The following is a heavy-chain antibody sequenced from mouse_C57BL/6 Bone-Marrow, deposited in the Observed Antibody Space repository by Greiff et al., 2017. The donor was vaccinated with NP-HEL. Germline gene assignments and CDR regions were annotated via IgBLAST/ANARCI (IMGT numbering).Heavy chain of an antibody. V-gene: IGHV14-4*01. Sequence: EVQLQQSGAELVRPGASVKLSCTVSGFTIKDDYMHWVKQRPEQGLEWIGWIDPENGDTEYASKFQGKATITADTSSNTAYLQLSSLTSEDTAVYYCTTGGSSPYAMDYWGRGTSVTVSS. CDR1: GFTIKDDY. CDR2: IDPENGDT. D-gene: IGHD1-1*01. J-gene: IGHJ4*01. CDR3: TTGGSSPYAMDY.